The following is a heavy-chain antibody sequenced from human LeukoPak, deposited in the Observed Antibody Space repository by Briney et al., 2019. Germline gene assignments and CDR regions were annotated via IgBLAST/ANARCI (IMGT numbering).Heavy chain of an antibody. V-gene: IGHV3-30-3*01. J-gene: IGHJ4*02. CDR3: AKDRAYTMRSPQGY. CDR1: GFTFNSYA. CDR2: ISYDGSNE. Sequence: GGSLRLSCAGSGFTFNSYAIHWVRQAPGKGLEWVAVISYDGSNEKYADSVKGRFTISRDNSKNTLYLQMNSLRAEDTAVYYCAKDRAYTMRSPQGYWGQGTLVTVSS. D-gene: IGHD3-22*01.